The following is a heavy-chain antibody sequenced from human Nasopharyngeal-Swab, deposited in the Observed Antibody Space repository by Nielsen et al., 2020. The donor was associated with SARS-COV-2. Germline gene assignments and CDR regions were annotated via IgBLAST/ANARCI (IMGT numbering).Heavy chain of an antibody. CDR3: AKAFGEDQLAEDAFDA. CDR2: ISYDGNIK. CDR1: GFTFSNYG. V-gene: IGHV3-30*18. D-gene: IGHD3-16*01. J-gene: IGHJ3*01. Sequence: GGSLRLSCAASGFTFSNYGMHWVRQAPGKGLEWVAVISYDGNIKSYADSVRGRFLISRDNSHNTLYLQMSRLRTEDRAMYYCAKAFGEDQLAEDAFDAWGQGTMVTVSS.